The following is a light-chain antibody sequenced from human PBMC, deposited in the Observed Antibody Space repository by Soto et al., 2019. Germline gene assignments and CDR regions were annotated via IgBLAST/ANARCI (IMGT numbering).Light chain of an antibody. J-gene: IGKJ5*01. CDR1: QGIRND. CDR3: QQFNSYPIT. Sequence: AIQVTQSPSSRSASVGDRVTITCRASQGIRNDLGWYQQKPGKAPKLLIYEASSLESGVPSRFSGSGSGTEFTLTIGGLQPDDFATYYCQQFNSYPITFGQGTRLEI. CDR2: EAS. V-gene: IGKV1-13*02.